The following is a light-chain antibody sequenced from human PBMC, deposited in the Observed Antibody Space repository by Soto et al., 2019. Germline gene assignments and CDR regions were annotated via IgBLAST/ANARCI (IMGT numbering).Light chain of an antibody. V-gene: IGKV3-20*01. Sequence: EIRLTQSPGTLSLSPGERATLSCRASQSVSSNYLAWYQQKPGQAPRLLIYGASSRATGIPDRFSGSGSETEFTLTISSLQSEDFAVYYCQQYNNWPTFGQGTKVDIK. CDR1: QSVSSNY. J-gene: IGKJ1*01. CDR2: GAS. CDR3: QQYNNWPT.